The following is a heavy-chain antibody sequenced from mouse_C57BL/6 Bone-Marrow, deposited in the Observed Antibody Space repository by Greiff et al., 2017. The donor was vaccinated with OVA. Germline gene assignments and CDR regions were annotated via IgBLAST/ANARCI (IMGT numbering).Heavy chain of an antibody. V-gene: IGHV1-55*01. J-gene: IGHJ3*01. CDR2: IYPGSGST. CDR3: GGYYYGPWFAC. D-gene: IGHD1-1*01. CDR1: GYTFTSYW. Sequence: QVHVKQPGAELVKPGASVKMSCKASGYTFTSYWITWVKQRPGQGLEWIGDIYPGSGSTNYNEKFKSKATLTVDTSSSTAYMHLSSLTSEDSAVCYCGGYYYGPWFACCGRGTLVTVSA.